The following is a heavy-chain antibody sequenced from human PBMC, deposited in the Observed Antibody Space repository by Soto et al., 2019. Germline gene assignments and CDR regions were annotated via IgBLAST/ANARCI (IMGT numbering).Heavy chain of an antibody. D-gene: IGHD5-18*01. CDR1: GGSISSDY. CDR3: AREALRRGYSYGTFDY. V-gene: IGHV4-59*01. CDR2: TFYSGST. Sequence: SETLSLTCTVSGGSISSDYWSWIRQPPGKGLEWIGYTFYSGSTNYNPSLKSRVTISLDASKNQLSLKLSSVTAADTAVYYCAREALRRGYSYGTFDYWGQGTLVTAPQ. J-gene: IGHJ4*02.